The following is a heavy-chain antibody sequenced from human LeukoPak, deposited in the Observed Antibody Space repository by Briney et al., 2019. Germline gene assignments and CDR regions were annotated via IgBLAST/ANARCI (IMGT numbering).Heavy chain of an antibody. Sequence: SEILSLTCTVSGGSISSGGYYWSWIRQHPGKGLEWIGYIYFSENTYYNPSLKSRVTISVDTSKNQFSLKLSSVTAADTAVYYCARVSYGGNFFDYWGQGTLVTVSS. CDR3: ARVSYGGNFFDY. J-gene: IGHJ4*02. CDR1: GGSISSGGYY. V-gene: IGHV4-31*03. D-gene: IGHD2-21*01. CDR2: IYFSENT.